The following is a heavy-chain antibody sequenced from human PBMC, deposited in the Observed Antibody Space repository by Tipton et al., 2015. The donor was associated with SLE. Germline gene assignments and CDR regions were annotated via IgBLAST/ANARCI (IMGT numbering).Heavy chain of an antibody. J-gene: IGHJ6*03. D-gene: IGHD6-19*01. CDR2: IYFSGST. CDR1: GGSISSGAYY. CDR3: ARSSSGWYKGAMDV. Sequence: LRLSCTVSGGSISSGAYYWNWIRQHPGKGLEWIGHIYFSGSTYYNPSLKSRLTLSIDTSKNQFSLKLSSVTAADTAIYYCARSSSGWYKGAMDVWGKGTTVIVSS. V-gene: IGHV4-31*03.